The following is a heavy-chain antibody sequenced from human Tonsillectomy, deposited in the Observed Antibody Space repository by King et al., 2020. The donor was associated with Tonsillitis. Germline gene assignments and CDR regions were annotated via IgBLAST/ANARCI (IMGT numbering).Heavy chain of an antibody. CDR2: INPNSGGT. Sequence: QLVQSGAEVKKPGASVKVSCKASGYTFTGYYIHWVRQAPGQGLEWMGRINPNSGGTNYAQKFQGRVTMTRDTSISTAYLELSRLRSDDTAVYYCARFGSYDSSGYYNPNDYWGQGTLVTVSS. CDR3: ARFGSYDSSGYYNPNDY. J-gene: IGHJ4*02. V-gene: IGHV1-2*02. CDR1: GYTFTGYY. D-gene: IGHD3-22*01.